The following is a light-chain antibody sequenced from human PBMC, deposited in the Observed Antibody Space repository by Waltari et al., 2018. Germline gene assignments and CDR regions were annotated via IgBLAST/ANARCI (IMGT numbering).Light chain of an antibody. CDR1: TSNIGNNY. CDR2: KND. Sequence: QSVLTQAPSVSATPAQSVTISCSGHTSNIGNNYVCCYQHRPGTAPKLLIIKNDLRPSRSPVPFSASNSGSAASLSISGLRSEDEADYYCAAWDDIVSGLAFGGGTKVTVL. V-gene: IGLV1-47*01. CDR3: AAWDDIVSGLA. J-gene: IGLJ2*01.